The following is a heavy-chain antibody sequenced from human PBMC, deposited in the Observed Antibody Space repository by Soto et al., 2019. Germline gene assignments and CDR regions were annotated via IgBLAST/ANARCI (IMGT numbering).Heavy chain of an antibody. CDR2: ISYDGSNK. Sequence: QVQLVESGGGVVQPGRPLRLSCAASGFTFSSYAMHWVRQAPGKGLEWVAVISYDGSNKYYADSVKGRFTISRDNSKNTLYLQMNSLRAEDTAVYYCARDDYAVEYGMDVWGQGTTVTVSS. D-gene: IGHD4-17*01. CDR1: GFTFSSYA. V-gene: IGHV3-30-3*01. J-gene: IGHJ6*02. CDR3: ARDDYAVEYGMDV.